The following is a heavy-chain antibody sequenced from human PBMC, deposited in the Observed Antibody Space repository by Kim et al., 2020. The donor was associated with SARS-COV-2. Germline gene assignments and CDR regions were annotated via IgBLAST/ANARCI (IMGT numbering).Heavy chain of an antibody. Sequence: SETLSLTCAVYGGSFSGYYWSWIRQPPGKGLEWIGEINHSGSTNYNPSLKSRVTISVDTSKNQFSLKLSSVTAADTAVYYCARDQAGITGTTSYYYGMDVWGQGTTVTVSS. D-gene: IGHD1-7*01. V-gene: IGHV4-34*01. CDR2: INHSGST. CDR1: GGSFSGYY. J-gene: IGHJ6*02. CDR3: ARDQAGITGTTSYYYGMDV.